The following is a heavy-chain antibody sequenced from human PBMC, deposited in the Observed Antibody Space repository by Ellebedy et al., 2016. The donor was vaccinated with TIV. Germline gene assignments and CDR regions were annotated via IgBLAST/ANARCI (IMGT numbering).Heavy chain of an antibody. J-gene: IGHJ4*02. CDR2: ISGGGDST. D-gene: IGHD3-22*01. CDR3: AKGTSSGFNYDRVGSEY. CDR1: GFTFSSFA. Sequence: GGSLRLSCAASGFTFSSFAMHWVRQAPGKGLEWLSVISGGGDSTYYDDSVKGRFTITRDNSKNTLYLQMDRLRAEDTAVYYCAKGTSSGFNYDRVGSEYWGQGALVTVSP. V-gene: IGHV3-23*01.